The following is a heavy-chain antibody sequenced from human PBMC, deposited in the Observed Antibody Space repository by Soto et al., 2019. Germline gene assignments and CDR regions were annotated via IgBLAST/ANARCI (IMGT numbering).Heavy chain of an antibody. V-gene: IGHV4-39*01. CDR1: CASLDRSNYY. D-gene: IGHD3-22*01. J-gene: IGHJ4*02. CDR2: TYYNGNA. CDR3: ARHFVAVVIKGWGY. Sequence: TSETLFLTCNVSCASLDRSNYYWDWIRQSPGKGLEWIGTTYYNGNAYYNPSLRSRVTMSVDTSKNQFSLKLMSVTAADTAVYYCARHFVAVVIKGWGYWGQGTLVTVSS.